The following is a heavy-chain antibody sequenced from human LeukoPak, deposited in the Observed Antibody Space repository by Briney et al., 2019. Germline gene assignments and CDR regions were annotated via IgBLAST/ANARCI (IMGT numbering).Heavy chain of an antibody. CDR2: IYYSGST. Sequence: IPSETLSLTCTVSGGSISSYYWSWIRQPPGKGLEWIGYIYYSGSTYYNPSLKSRVTISVDTSKNQFSLKLSSVTAADTAVYYCARTRYYYNSRSYGAPYYFDYWGQGTLVTVSS. CDR3: ARTRYYYNSRSYGAPYYFDY. CDR1: GGSISSYY. J-gene: IGHJ4*02. V-gene: IGHV4-59*08. D-gene: IGHD3-10*01.